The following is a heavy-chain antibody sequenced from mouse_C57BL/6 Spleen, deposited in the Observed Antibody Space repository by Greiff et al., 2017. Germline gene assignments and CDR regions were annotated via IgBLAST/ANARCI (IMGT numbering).Heavy chain of an antibody. V-gene: IGHV1-69*01. CDR2: IDPSDSYT. Sequence: QVQLQQPGAELVMPGASVKLSCKASGYTFTSYWMHWVKQRPGQGLEWIGEIDPSDSYTNYNQKFKGKSTLTVDKSSSTAYMQLRSLTSEYAAVYYCVRGYYGSSPWGYFDVWGTGTTVTVSS. D-gene: IGHD1-1*01. CDR1: GYTFTSYW. CDR3: VRGYYGSSPWGYFDV. J-gene: IGHJ1*03.